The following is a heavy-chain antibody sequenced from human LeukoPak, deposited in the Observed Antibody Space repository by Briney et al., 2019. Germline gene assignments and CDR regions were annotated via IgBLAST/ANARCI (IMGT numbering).Heavy chain of an antibody. D-gene: IGHD3-10*01. V-gene: IGHV1-69*13. CDR3: ARDNYYDSGPSGDY. J-gene: IGHJ4*02. CDR1: GGTFSSYA. CDR2: IIPIFGTA. Sequence: SVKVSCKASGGTFSSYAISWVRQAPGQGLEWMGGIIPIFGTANYAQKFQGRVTITADESTSTAYMELSSLRSEDTAVYYCARDNYYDSGPSGDYWGQGTLVTVSS.